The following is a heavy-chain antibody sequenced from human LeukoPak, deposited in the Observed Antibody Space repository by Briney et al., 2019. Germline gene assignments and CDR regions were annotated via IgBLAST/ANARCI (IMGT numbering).Heavy chain of an antibody. CDR1: GGSISSYY. CDR3: ARAYSSGWSYYYYYMDV. J-gene: IGHJ6*03. V-gene: IGHV4-59*01. D-gene: IGHD6-19*01. Sequence: SETLSLTCTVSGGSISSYYWSWIRQPPGKGLEWIGYIYYSGSTNYNPSLKSRVTISVDTSKNQFSLKLNSVTAADTAVYYCARAYSSGWSYYYYYMDVWGKGTTVTVSS. CDR2: IYYSGST.